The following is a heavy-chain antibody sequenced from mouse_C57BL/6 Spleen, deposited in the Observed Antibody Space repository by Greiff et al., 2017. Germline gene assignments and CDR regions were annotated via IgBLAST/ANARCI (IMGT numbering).Heavy chain of an antibody. Sequence: EVKLMESGPGLVKPSQSLSLTCSVTGYSITSGYYWNWIRQFPGNTLEWMGYISYDGSNNYNPSLKNRISITRDTSKNQFFLKLNSVTTEDTATYYCARGYFDVWGTGTTVTVSS. CDR2: ISYDGSN. CDR1: GYSITSGYY. CDR3: ARGYFDV. J-gene: IGHJ1*03. V-gene: IGHV3-6*01.